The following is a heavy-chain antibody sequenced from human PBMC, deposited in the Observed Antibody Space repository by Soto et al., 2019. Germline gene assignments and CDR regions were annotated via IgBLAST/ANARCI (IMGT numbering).Heavy chain of an antibody. Sequence: GGSLRLSCAASGFTFSSYWMSWVRQAPGKGLEWVANIKQDGSEKYYVDSVKGRFTISRDNAKNSLYLQMNSLRAEDTAVYYCAKTSDGWFSAFAIWAQRTMVTVSS. D-gene: IGHD6-19*01. CDR1: GFTFSSYW. CDR3: AKTSDGWFSAFAI. CDR2: IKQDGSEK. V-gene: IGHV3-7*05. J-gene: IGHJ3*02.